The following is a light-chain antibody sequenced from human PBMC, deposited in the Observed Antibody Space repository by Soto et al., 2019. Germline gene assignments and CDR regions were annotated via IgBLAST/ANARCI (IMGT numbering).Light chain of an antibody. CDR1: SSDVGGYNY. J-gene: IGLJ2*01. CDR3: CSNAGSYEV. Sequence: QSALTQPRSVSGSPGQSVTISCTGTSSDVGGYNYVSWYQQHPGKAPKGMIYDVSERPSGVPDRFSGSKSGNTASLTISGLQAEDEADYYCCSNAGSYEVFRGGTKLTVL. V-gene: IGLV2-11*01. CDR2: DVS.